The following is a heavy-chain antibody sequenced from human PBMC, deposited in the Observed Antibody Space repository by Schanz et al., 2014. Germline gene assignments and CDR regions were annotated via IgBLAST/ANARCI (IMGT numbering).Heavy chain of an antibody. J-gene: IGHJ4*02. CDR3: ARDRRNADLDY. V-gene: IGHV3-48*04. D-gene: IGHD1-1*01. CDR2: VSRSTPDI. CDR1: GFTFENYA. Sequence: EVQLVESGGGVVRPGGSLRLSCAASGFTFENYALTWVRQVPGKGLEWVSYVSRSTPDIYYADSVKGRFTMSRDNAKNTLYLQMNSLRAEDTAVYYCARDRRNADLDYWGQGTLVTVSS.